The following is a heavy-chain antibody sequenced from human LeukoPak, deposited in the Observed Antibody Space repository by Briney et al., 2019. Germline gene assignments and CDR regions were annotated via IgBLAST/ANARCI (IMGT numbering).Heavy chain of an antibody. CDR1: GGTFSSYA. CDR3: ASARDIVAERILGPNDAFDI. CDR2: IIPIFGTA. D-gene: IGHD2-15*01. J-gene: IGHJ3*02. V-gene: IGHV1-69*13. Sequence: ASVKVSCKASGGTFSSYAISWVRQAPGQGLEWMGGIIPIFGTANYAQKFQGRVTITADESTSTAYMELSSLRSEDTAVYYCASARDIVAERILGPNDAFDIWGQGTMVTVSS.